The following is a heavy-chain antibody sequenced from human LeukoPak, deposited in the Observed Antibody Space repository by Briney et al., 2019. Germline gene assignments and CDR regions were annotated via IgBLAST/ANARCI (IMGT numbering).Heavy chain of an antibody. CDR1: GFTFSSYA. CDR3: ARGIYGSGSYPQNWFDP. J-gene: IGHJ5*02. CDR2: ISSSSSYI. D-gene: IGHD3-10*01. V-gene: IGHV3-21*01. Sequence: PGGSLRLSCAASGFTFSSYAMSWIRQAPGKGLEWVSSISSSSSYIYYADSVKGRFTISRDNAKNSLYLQMNSLRAEDTAVYYCARGIYGSGSYPQNWFDPWGQGTLVTVSS.